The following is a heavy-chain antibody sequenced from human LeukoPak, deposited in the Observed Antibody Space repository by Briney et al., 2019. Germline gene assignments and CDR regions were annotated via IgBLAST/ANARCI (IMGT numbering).Heavy chain of an antibody. CDR3: ARHKIAPTCWFDP. CDR1: GGSITSIGYY. D-gene: IGHD6-13*01. Sequence: PSETLSLTCKDSGGSITSIGYYWGWIRLPTGKGLEWIGSIHNSGSTYYNPSLKSRVTISVDTSNNQFSLKLSFVTAADTAVYYCARHKIAPTCWFDPWGQGTLVTVSS. CDR2: IHNSGST. V-gene: IGHV4-39*01. J-gene: IGHJ5*02.